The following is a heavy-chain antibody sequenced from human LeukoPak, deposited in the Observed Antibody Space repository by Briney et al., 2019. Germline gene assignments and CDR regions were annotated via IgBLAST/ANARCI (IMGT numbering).Heavy chain of an antibody. CDR1: GYTFRIHD. V-gene: IGHV1-8*01. Sequence: ASVKVSCEASGYTFRIHDINWVRQAPGQGLEWMGWVSPKTGRTGYAQKFQGRVYMTTNASLSTAYMELSSLRSDDTAVYFCARESERNDGWFDPWGQGTLVTVSS. D-gene: IGHD1-1*01. CDR3: ARESERNDGWFDP. CDR2: VSPKTGRT. J-gene: IGHJ5*02.